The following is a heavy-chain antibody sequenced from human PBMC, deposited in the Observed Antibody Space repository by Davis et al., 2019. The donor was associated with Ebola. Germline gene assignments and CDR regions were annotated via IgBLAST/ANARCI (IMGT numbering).Heavy chain of an antibody. CDR1: GFTFSSYS. CDR3: ARDYSNSWGNWFDP. CDR2: ISSSSSYT. V-gene: IGHV3-21*05. J-gene: IGHJ5*02. Sequence: GESLKISCAASGFTFSSYSMNWVRQAPGKGLEWVSYISSSSSYTNYADSVKDRFTISRDNAKNSLYLQMNSLRAEDTAVYYCARDYSNSWGNWFDPWGQGTLVTVSS. D-gene: IGHD4-11*01.